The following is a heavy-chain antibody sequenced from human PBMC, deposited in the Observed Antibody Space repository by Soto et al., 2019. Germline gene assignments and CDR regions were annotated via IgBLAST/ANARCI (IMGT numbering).Heavy chain of an antibody. Sequence: QVQLVQSGAEVKKPGSSVKVSCKVSGGTFSKYTINWVRQAPGQGLEWMAGIIPIYGTANYAQKFQGRISVTMDESTTTAYKELRGLRSDDTAIYYCARDRDGYNYWYFDLWGRGSLITVSS. V-gene: IGHV1-69*01. CDR2: IIPIYGTA. J-gene: IGHJ2*01. CDR3: ARDRDGYNYWYFDL. CDR1: GGTFSKYT. D-gene: IGHD5-12*01.